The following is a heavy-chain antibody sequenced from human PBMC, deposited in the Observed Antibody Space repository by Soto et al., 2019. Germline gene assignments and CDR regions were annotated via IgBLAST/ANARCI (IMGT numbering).Heavy chain of an antibody. J-gene: IGHJ6*02. V-gene: IGHV4-38-2*01. CDR2: IYPSGTT. D-gene: IGHD4-4*01. CDR1: GDSISMGYH. Sequence: KPSEALAVTCAVSGDSISMGYHWACIRQPPGKGLEWVASIYPSGTTYYNPSLTSRVTISVDIFKNQFSLKLTSVTAADSAVYYCASYRAFYYYGMDLWGLGTPVTVSS. CDR3: ASYRAFYYYGMDL.